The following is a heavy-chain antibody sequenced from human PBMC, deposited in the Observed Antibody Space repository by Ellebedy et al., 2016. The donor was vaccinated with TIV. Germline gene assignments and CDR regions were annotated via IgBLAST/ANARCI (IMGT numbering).Heavy chain of an antibody. Sequence: GESLKISCAASGFTFSRYWMSWVRQAPGKGLEWVASIKQDGSEKHYVDSVKGRFTISRDNINDSLFLQMNSLRAEDTAVYYCARDYLALRYFDWQNNYYSDLWGRGTPVTVSS. J-gene: IGHJ2*01. CDR3: ARDYLALRYFDWQNNYYSDL. D-gene: IGHD3-9*01. CDR1: GFTFSRYW. V-gene: IGHV3-7*01. CDR2: IKQDGSEK.